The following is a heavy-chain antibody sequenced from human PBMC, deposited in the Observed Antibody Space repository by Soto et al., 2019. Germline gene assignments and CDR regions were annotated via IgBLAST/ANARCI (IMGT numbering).Heavy chain of an antibody. J-gene: IGHJ1*01. V-gene: IGHV3-48*03. CDR3: ARVSPSFIEYFQY. Sequence: PGGSLRLSCTASGFAFSNYEMIWVRQAPGKGLEWVSYIGSSGSTIYYADSVKGRFTISRDNAKNSLFLQMNSLGAEDTAVYYCARVSPSFIEYFQYWGQGTLVTVSS. D-gene: IGHD3-16*02. CDR2: IGSSGSTI. CDR1: GFAFSNYE.